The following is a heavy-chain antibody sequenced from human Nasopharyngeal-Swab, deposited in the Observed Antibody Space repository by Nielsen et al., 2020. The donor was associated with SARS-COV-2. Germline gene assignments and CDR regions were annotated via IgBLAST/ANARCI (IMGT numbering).Heavy chain of an antibody. CDR3: ARSGDYCSSTSCYLSDAFDI. CDR2: ISYDGSNK. D-gene: IGHD2-2*01. J-gene: IGHJ3*02. Sequence: VRQAPGKGLEWVAVISYDGSNKYYADSVKGRFTISRDNPKNTLYLQMNSLRAEDTAVYYCARSGDYCSSTSCYLSDAFDIWGQGTMVTVSS. V-gene: IGHV3-30-3*01.